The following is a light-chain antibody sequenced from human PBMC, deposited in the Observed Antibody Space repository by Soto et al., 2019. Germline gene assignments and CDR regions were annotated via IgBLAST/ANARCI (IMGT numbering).Light chain of an antibody. CDR2: EVS. CDR1: SSDVGGYNY. Sequence: QSALTQPPSASGSPGQSVTISCTGTSSDVGGYNYVSWYQQHPGKAPKFLIFEVSRRPSGVPDRLSGSKSGNTASLTVSGIKADDEADYYCSSYAGSNNPVIFGGGTKLTVL. J-gene: IGLJ2*01. V-gene: IGLV2-8*01. CDR3: SSYAGSNNPVI.